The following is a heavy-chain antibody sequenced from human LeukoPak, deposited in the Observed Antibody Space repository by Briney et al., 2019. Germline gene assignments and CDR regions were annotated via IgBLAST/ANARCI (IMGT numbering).Heavy chain of an antibody. CDR2: ISYDGTNK. Sequence: GSLRLSCAASGFTFSSYGMHWVRQAPGKGLEWVAVISYDGTNKYYADSVKGRFTISRDNSKNTLYLQMNSLRAEDTAVYYCARDPLNYGSGSYFDYWGQGTLVTVSS. D-gene: IGHD3-10*01. CDR3: ARDPLNYGSGSYFDY. J-gene: IGHJ4*02. CDR1: GFTFSSYG. V-gene: IGHV3-30*03.